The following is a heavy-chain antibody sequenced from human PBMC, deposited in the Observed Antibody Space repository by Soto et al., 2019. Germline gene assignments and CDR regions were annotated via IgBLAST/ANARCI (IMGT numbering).Heavy chain of an antibody. CDR2: ISAYNGNT. Sequence: QVQLVKSGAEVKKPGASVKVSCKASGYTFASYAISWMRQAPGQGLEWMGWISAYNGNTNYAQKLQDRVNMTTVTSTSTAYRELRSLRSDGTAVYFCAREPPPQDYWGQGTLFTVSS. CDR3: AREPPPQDY. CDR1: GYTFASYA. V-gene: IGHV1-18*01. J-gene: IGHJ4*02.